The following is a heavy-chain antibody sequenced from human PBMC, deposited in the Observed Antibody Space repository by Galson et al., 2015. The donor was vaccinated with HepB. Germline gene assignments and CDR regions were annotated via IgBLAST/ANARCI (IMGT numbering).Heavy chain of an antibody. CDR1: GGSFSGYY. J-gene: IGHJ4*02. CDR2: INHSGVT. V-gene: IGHV4-34*01. CDR3: ARGPDDFWSGVRKLWARGGNYFDY. Sequence: SETLSLTCAVYGGSFSGYYWSWIRQSPGKGLEWIGDINHSGVTKYNPSLKSRVTVSVDTSKNQFSLKLSSVTAADTAFYYCARGPDDFWSGVRKLWARGGNYFDYWGQGTLVTVSS. D-gene: IGHD3-3*01.